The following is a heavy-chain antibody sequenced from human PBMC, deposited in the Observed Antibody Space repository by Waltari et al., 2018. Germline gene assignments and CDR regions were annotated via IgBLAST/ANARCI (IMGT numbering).Heavy chain of an antibody. Sequence: QVQLQESGPGLVKPSETLSLTCTVSGGSIRRSYWSWLRPPARQGPGLTGRIYTRGRTNYKPSLESRVNKAVDTSKNHVSLKLSSVTAADTAVYYCARKRGYSYSSGWYSPGHYYYGMDVWGQGTTVTVSS. CDR2: IYTRGRT. V-gene: IGHV4-4*07. J-gene: IGHJ6*02. D-gene: IGHD6-19*01. CDR3: ARKRGYSYSSGWYSPGHYYYGMDV. CDR1: GGSIRRSY.